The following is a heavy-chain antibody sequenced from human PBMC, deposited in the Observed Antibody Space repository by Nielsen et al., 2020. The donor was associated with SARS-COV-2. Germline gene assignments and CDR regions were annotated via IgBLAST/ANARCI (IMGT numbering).Heavy chain of an antibody. J-gene: IGHJ6*02. V-gene: IGHV4-31*03. D-gene: IGHD2-2*01. CDR3: ARDLIHCSSTSCRSYYYYGMDV. CDR2: IYYNGNT. Sequence: SETLSLTCTVSGGSISSGSYYWTWIRQHPGKGLERIGYIYYNGNTYYNPSLKSRVTISVDTSKNQFSLKLSSVTAADTAVYYCARDLIHCSSTSCRSYYYYGMDVWGQGTTVTVSS. CDR1: GGSISSGSYY.